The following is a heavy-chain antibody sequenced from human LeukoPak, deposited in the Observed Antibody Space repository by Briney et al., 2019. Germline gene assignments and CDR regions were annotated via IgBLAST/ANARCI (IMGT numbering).Heavy chain of an antibody. CDR3: ARAIAARPPHTYYYYGMDV. D-gene: IGHD6-6*01. Sequence: SETLSRTCTVSGCSISSYYWSWIRQPPGKGMGGFGYIDYSGSTNYNPSLKSRVTISVDTSKNQFSLKLSSVTAADTAVYYCARAIAARPPHTYYYYGMDVWGQGTTVTVSS. CDR1: GCSISSYY. J-gene: IGHJ6*02. CDR2: IDYSGST. V-gene: IGHV4-59*01.